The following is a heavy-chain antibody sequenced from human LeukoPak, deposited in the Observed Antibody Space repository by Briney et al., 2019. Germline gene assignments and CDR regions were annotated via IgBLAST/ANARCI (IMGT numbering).Heavy chain of an antibody. Sequence: LETLSLTCAVYGGSFSGYYWSWIRQPPGKGLEWIGEINHSGSTNYNPSLKSRVTISVDTSKNQFSLKLSSVTAADTAVYYCARDHNWNSLDYWGQGTLVTVSS. CDR2: INHSGST. V-gene: IGHV4-34*01. D-gene: IGHD1-7*01. J-gene: IGHJ4*02. CDR1: GGSFSGYY. CDR3: ARDHNWNSLDY.